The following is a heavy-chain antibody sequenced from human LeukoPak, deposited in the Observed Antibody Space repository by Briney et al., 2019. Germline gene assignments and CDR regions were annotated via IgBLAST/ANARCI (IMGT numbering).Heavy chain of an antibody. V-gene: IGHV3-7*03. Sequence: PGGSLRLSCAASGFIFSNYWMSWVRQAPGKGLEWVANIKQDGSEKYYVDSVKGRFTISRDNAKNSLYLQMNSLRVEDTAFYYCAKDNRRHYTSGPNPDSLHWGQGALVTVSS. CDR2: IKQDGSEK. J-gene: IGHJ4*02. D-gene: IGHD6-19*01. CDR1: GFIFSNYW. CDR3: AKDNRRHYTSGPNPDSLH.